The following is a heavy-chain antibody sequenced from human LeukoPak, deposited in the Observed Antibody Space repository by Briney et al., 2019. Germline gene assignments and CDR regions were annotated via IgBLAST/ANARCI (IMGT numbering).Heavy chain of an antibody. J-gene: IGHJ6*02. V-gene: IGHV1-2*02. D-gene: IGHD3-10*01. CDR1: GYTFTGYY. Sequence: ASVKVSCKASGYTFTGYYMHWVRQAPGQGLEWMGWINPNSGGTNYSQKFQGRVTITRDTSASTAYMELSSLRSEDAAVYYCARDPGYYGSGSSAYYYYGMDVWGQGTTVTVSS. CDR3: ARDPGYYGSGSSAYYYYGMDV. CDR2: INPNSGGT.